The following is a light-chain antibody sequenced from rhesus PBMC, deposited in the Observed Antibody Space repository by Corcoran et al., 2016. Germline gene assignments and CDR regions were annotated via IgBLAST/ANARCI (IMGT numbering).Light chain of an antibody. V-gene: IGKV1S14*01. CDR1: QGISNS. Sequence: DIQMTQSPSSLSASVGDTVTITCRASQGISNSLAWYQQKPGKAPKPLIFYASNLQSGVPSRFSGSGSGTDFTLTHRGLQPEDFGVYCCQQHSIYRPTFSQGTKVEIK. CDR3: QQHSIYRPT. CDR2: YAS. J-gene: IGKJ1*01.